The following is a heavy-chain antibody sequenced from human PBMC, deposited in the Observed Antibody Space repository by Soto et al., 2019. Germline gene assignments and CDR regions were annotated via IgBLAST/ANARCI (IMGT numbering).Heavy chain of an antibody. CDR2: IWFDGRNQ. V-gene: IGHV3-33*01. J-gene: IGHJ6*02. Sequence: VQLVESGGGVVQPGRSLRLSCAASGFTFSDYGMHWVRQAPGKGLEWVAVIWFDGRNQYYADSVEGLCTISRDNSTNAISMQTHTLRAEDTAVYYCARDLSDNDRYYYHGMDVWGQGTGVTVSS. CDR1: GFTFSDYG. CDR3: ARDLSDNDRYYYHGMDV. D-gene: IGHD2-21*02.